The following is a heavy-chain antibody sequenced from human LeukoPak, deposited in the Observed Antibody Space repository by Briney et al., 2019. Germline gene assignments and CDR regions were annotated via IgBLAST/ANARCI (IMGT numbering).Heavy chain of an antibody. CDR1: GFTFSSCA. J-gene: IGHJ4*02. CDR2: ISGSGGST. V-gene: IGHV3-23*01. Sequence: GGSLRLSCAAPGFTFSSCAMSWVRQAPGKGLEWVSGISGSGGSTYYADSVKGRFTISRDNSKNTLYLQTNSLRAEDTAVYYCAKGRTAYCSSTSCYTIDYWGQGTLVTVSS. D-gene: IGHD2-2*02. CDR3: AKGRTAYCSSTSCYTIDY.